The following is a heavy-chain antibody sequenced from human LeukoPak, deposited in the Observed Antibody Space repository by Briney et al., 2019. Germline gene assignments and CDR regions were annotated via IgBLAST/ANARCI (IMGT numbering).Heavy chain of an antibody. Sequence: PGGSLRLSCAASGFTFSSYGMHWVRQAPGKGLEWVAVIWYDGSNKYHADSVKGRFTISRDNSKNTLYLQMNSLRAEDTAVYYCATPVHDASLDYWGQGTLVTVSS. CDR3: ATPVHDASLDY. CDR2: IWYDGSNK. J-gene: IGHJ4*02. CDR1: GFTFSSYG. D-gene: IGHD2-2*01. V-gene: IGHV3-33*01.